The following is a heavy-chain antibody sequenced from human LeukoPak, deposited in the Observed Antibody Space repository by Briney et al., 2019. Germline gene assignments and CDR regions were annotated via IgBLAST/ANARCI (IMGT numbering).Heavy chain of an antibody. D-gene: IGHD6-13*01. V-gene: IGHV1-46*01. J-gene: IGHJ4*02. CDR3: ARVLGSSWQGPLDY. Sequence: GASVTVSFTASGYTFTSYYMHWVRQAPGQGLEWMGIINPSGGSTSYAQKFQGRVTMTRGTSTSTVYMELSSLRSEDTAVYYCARVLGSSWQGPLDYWGQGTLVTVSS. CDR1: GYTFTSYY. CDR2: INPSGGST.